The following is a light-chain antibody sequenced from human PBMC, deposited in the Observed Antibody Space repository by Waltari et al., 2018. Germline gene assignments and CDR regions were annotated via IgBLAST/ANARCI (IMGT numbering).Light chain of an antibody. Sequence: QSVLTQPPSASGTPGQRVTIPCSGSSSNIGSTTVNWYQQLPGTAPKLLIYSNTQRPSGVPDRFSGSKSGTSASLAISGLQSEDEADYYCAAWDDSLNGVVFGGGTKLTVL. CDR3: AAWDDSLNGVV. J-gene: IGLJ2*01. V-gene: IGLV1-44*01. CDR2: SNT. CDR1: SSNIGSTT.